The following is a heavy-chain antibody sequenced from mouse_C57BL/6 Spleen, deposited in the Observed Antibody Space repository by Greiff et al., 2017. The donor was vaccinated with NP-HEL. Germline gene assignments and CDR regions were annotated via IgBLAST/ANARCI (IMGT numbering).Heavy chain of an antibody. Sequence: QVQLQQPGAELVRPGSSGYTFTSYWMHWVKQRPIQGLEWIGNIDPSDSETHYNQKFKDKATLTVDKSSSTAYMQLSSLTSEDSAVYYCARRGLDYAMDYWGQGTSVTVSS. V-gene: IGHV1-52*01. J-gene: IGHJ4*01. CDR2: IDPSDSET. D-gene: IGHD2-4*01. CDR3: ARRGLDYAMDY. CDR1: GYTFTSYW.